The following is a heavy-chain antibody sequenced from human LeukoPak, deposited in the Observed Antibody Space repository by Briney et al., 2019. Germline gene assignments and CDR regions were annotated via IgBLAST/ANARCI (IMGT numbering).Heavy chain of an antibody. J-gene: IGHJ4*02. CDR1: GFTFITND. CDR3: ARGGEPLAANTLAY. V-gene: IGHV3-53*01. CDR2: LYSDGNT. Sequence: GGSLRLSCAPSGFTFITNDMTWVRQAPGKGLEWVSVLYSDGNTKYADSVQGRFTISRDNSKNTLYLEMNSLSPDDTAVYYCARGGEPLAANTLAYWGQGTLVTVSS. D-gene: IGHD1-14*01.